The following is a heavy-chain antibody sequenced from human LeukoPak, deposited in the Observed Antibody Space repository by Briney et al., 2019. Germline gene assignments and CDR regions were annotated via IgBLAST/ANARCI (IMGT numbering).Heavy chain of an antibody. CDR3: ARDRGAAMALGY. D-gene: IGHD5-18*01. J-gene: IGHJ4*02. CDR2: IYYSGST. Sequence: SETLSLTCTVSGGSISSYYWSWIRQPPGKGLEWIGYIYYSGSTNYNPSLKSRVTISVDTSKNQFSLKLSSVTAADTAVYYCARDRGAAMALGYWGQGTLVTVSS. CDR1: GGSISSYY. V-gene: IGHV4-59*12.